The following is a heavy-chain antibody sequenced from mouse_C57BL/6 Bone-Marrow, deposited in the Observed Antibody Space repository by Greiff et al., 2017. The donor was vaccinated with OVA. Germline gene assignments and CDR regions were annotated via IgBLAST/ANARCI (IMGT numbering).Heavy chain of an antibody. CDR3: ARYDYDYDGDYAMDY. CDR1: GYTFTSYW. D-gene: IGHD2-4*01. Sequence: VQLQQPGAELVKPGASVKLSCKASGYTFTSYWMHWVKQRPGQGLEWIGMIHPNSGSTNYNEKFKSKATLTVDKSSSTAYMQLSSLTSEDSAVYYCARYDYDYDGDYAMDYWGQGTSVTVSS. J-gene: IGHJ4*01. CDR2: IHPNSGST. V-gene: IGHV1-64*01.